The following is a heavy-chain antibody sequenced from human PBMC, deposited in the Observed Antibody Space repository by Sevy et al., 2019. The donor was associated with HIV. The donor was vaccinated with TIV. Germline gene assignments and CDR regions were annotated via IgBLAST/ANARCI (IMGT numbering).Heavy chain of an antibody. CDR1: GGTFSSYI. CDR2: ITPVLGTT. CDR3: ARWSISIGY. V-gene: IGHV1-69*13. J-gene: IGHJ4*02. Sequence: ASVKVSCKASGGTFSSYIVSWVRQAPGQGLEWMGGITPVLGTTNYAHKFQGRVTITADESTSTVYMEMSRLKSEDTAVYYCARWSISIGYWGQGTLVTVSS. D-gene: IGHD3-3*02.